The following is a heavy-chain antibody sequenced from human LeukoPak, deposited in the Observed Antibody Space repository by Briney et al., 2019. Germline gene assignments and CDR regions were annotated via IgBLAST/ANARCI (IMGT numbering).Heavy chain of an antibody. V-gene: IGHV4-4*07. CDR2: IYTSGST. D-gene: IGHD6-13*01. J-gene: IGHJ6*03. Sequence: PSETLSLTCTVSGGSISSYYWSWIRQPAGKGLEWIGRIYTSGSTNYNPSLKSRVTISVDTSKNQFSLKLSSVTAADTAVYYCAKVVIAAAGTNYYYYMDAWGKGTTVTVSS. CDR1: GGSISSYY. CDR3: AKVVIAAAGTNYYYYMDA.